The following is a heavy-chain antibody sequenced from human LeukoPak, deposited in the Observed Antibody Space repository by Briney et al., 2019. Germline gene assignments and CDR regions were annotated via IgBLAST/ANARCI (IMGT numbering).Heavy chain of an antibody. CDR3: ARDGLESSSSDFDY. Sequence: GGSLRLSCAASGLTVSSNYMSWVRQAPGKGLEWVSVIYSGGSSYYADSVKGRFTISRDNSKDTLYLQMNSLRAEDTAVYYCARDGLESSSSDFDYWGQGTLVTVSS. CDR2: IYSGGSS. J-gene: IGHJ4*02. D-gene: IGHD6-6*01. CDR1: GLTVSSNY. V-gene: IGHV3-53*01.